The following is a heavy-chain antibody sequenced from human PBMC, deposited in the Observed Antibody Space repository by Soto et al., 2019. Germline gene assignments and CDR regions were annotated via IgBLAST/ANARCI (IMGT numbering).Heavy chain of an antibody. CDR2: ISAYNGNT. V-gene: IGHV1-18*01. Sequence: QVQLVQSGAEVKKPGASVKVSCKASGYTFTSYGISWVRQAPGQGLEWMGWISAYNGNTNYAQKLQGRVTMTTDTSTSTAYMELRSLRSDDTAVYYCARGRWLLGIPYYDFWSGYDVPYYYYYGMDVWGQGTTVTVSS. CDR3: ARGRWLLGIPYYDFWSGYDVPYYYYYGMDV. J-gene: IGHJ6*02. CDR1: GYTFTSYG. D-gene: IGHD3-3*01.